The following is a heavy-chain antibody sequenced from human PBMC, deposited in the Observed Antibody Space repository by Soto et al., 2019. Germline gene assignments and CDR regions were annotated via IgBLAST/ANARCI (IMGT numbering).Heavy chain of an antibody. Sequence: WSSEKVSRKASCYTFTSYGISWVRQAPGQGLEWMGWISAYNGNTNYAQKLQGRVTMTTDTSTSTAYMELRSLRSDDTAVYYCARGHADSGSSWYGIDDWGQGTQVTVS. CDR3: ARGHADSGSSWYGIDD. CDR1: CYTFTSYG. J-gene: IGHJ4*02. D-gene: IGHD6-13*01. CDR2: ISAYNGNT. V-gene: IGHV1-18*01.